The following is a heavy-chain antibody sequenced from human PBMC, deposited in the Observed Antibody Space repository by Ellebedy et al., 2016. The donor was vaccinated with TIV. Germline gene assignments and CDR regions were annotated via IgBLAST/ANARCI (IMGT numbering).Heavy chain of an antibody. CDR3: ATATGGWMAPHAFDI. CDR1: GGSFSGYY. D-gene: IGHD2-8*02. CDR2: INHSGST. V-gene: IGHV4-34*01. J-gene: IGHJ3*02. Sequence: MPSETLSLTCAVYGGSFSGYYWSWIRQAPGKGLEWIGEINHSGSTNYNPSLKSRVTISVDTSRNQFSLKLNSVTAADTAMYFCATATGGWMAPHAFDIWGQGTLVTVSS.